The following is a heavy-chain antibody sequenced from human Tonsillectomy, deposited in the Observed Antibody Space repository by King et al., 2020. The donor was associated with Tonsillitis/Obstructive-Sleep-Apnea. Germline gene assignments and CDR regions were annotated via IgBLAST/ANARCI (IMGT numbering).Heavy chain of an antibody. Sequence: QLQESGPGLVKPSETLSLTCTVSGGSISSYYWSWIRQPPGKGLEWIGYIYYSGGTNYNPSLKSRVTISVDTSKNQFSLKLSSVTAADTAVYYCARMEYRAGNAFDIWGQGTMVTVSS. D-gene: IGHD2/OR15-2a*01. CDR2: IYYSGGT. J-gene: IGHJ3*02. CDR1: GGSISSYY. V-gene: IGHV4-59*01. CDR3: ARMEYRAGNAFDI.